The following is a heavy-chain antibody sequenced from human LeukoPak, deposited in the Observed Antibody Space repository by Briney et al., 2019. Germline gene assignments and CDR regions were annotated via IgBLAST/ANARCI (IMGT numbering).Heavy chain of an antibody. CDR3: ARGGYDFWSGYYPSKGMDV. CDR2: MNPNSGNT. D-gene: IGHD3-3*01. Sequence: GASVKVSCKASGYTFTSYDINWVRQATGQGLEWMGWMNPNSGNTGYAQKFQGRVTMTRNNSISTAYMELSSLRSEDTAVYYCARGGYDFWSGYYPSKGMDVWGQGTTVTVSS. CDR1: GYTFTSYD. V-gene: IGHV1-8*01. J-gene: IGHJ6*02.